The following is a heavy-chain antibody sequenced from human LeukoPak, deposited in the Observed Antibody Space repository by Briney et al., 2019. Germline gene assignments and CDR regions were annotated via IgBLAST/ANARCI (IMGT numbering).Heavy chain of an antibody. CDR3: ASWGSYYSSFDY. CDR1: GFTFSSYA. CDR2: ISYDGSNK. D-gene: IGHD3-10*01. J-gene: IGHJ4*02. Sequence: PGGSLRLSCAASGFTFSSYAMHWVRQAPGKGLEWVAVISYDGSNKYYADSVKGRFTISRDNSKNTLYLQMNSLRAEDTAVYYCASWGSYYSSFDYWGQGTLVTVSS. V-gene: IGHV3-30-3*01.